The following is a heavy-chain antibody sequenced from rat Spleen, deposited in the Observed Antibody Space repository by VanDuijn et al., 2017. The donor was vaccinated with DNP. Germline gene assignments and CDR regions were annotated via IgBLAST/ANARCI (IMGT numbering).Heavy chain of an antibody. J-gene: IGHJ3*01. Sequence: EVQLVESGGGLVQPGRSLKLSCAASGFTFSDYNMAWVRQAPKKGLEWIATISYDGSGTYYRDSVKGRFTISRDNAKSTLYLQMNSLRSEDMATYYCARHDALDYWGQGTLVTVSS. CDR1: GFTFSDYN. V-gene: IGHV5-7*01. CDR3: ARHDALDY. CDR2: ISYDGSGT.